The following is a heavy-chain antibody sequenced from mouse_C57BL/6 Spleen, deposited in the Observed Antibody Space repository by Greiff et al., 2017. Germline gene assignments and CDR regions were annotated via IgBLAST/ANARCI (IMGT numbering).Heavy chain of an antibody. J-gene: IGHJ2*01. CDR3: ARGGLAGYFDY. Sequence: QVQLKQPGAELVKPGASVKLSCKASGYTFTSYWMHWVKQRPGQGLEWIGMIHPNSGSTNYNEKFKSKATLTVDKSSSTAYMQLSSLTSEDSAVYYCARGGLAGYFDYWGQGTTLTVSS. D-gene: IGHD3-2*02. CDR2: IHPNSGST. V-gene: IGHV1-64*01. CDR1: GYTFTSYW.